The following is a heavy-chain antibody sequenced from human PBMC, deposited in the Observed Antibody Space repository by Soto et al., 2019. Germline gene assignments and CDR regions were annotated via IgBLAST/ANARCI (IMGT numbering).Heavy chain of an antibody. J-gene: IGHJ4*02. CDR1: GGSISSGDYY. V-gene: IGHV4-30-4*01. Sequence: SETLSLTCTVSGGSISSGDYYWGWIRQPPGKGLEWIGYIYYSGSTYYNPSLKSRVTISVDTSKNQFSLKLSSVTAADTAVYYCAREGRAYGSGSYVLDYWGQGTLVTVSS. D-gene: IGHD3-10*01. CDR2: IYYSGST. CDR3: AREGRAYGSGSYVLDY.